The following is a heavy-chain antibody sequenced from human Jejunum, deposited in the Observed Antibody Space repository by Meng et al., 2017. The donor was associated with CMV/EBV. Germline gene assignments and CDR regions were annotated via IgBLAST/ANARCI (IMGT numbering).Heavy chain of an antibody. CDR1: DYA. D-gene: IGHD2-2*01. J-gene: IGHJ1*01. V-gene: IGHV3-49*04. Sequence: DYAVTWVRQAPGKGLEWVGFIRSKTYGGTTEYAASVRGGFTISRDDSKSIAYLQMDSLKTEDTAVYYCTSPDCSSSCYVPAYFHHWGQGTLVTVSS. CDR2: IRSKTYGGTT. CDR3: TSPDCSSSCYVPAYFHH.